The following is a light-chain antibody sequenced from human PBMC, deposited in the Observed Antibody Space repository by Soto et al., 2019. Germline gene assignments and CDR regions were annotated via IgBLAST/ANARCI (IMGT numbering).Light chain of an antibody. J-gene: IGKJ1*01. CDR1: QSVSSSY. CDR2: GAS. CDR3: QQHGGSHWT. V-gene: IGKV3-20*01. Sequence: EVVLTQSPGVLSVSPGERVTLSCRASQSVSSSYLAWYQQKPGQAPTLLIYGASSRAIDIPGRFSGSGSGTDFTLTISRLEPEDVAVYYCQQHGGSHWTFGQGTKVEIK.